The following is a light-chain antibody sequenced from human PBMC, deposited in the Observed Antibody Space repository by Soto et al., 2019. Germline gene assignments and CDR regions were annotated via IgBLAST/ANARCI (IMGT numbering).Light chain of an antibody. V-gene: IGLV2-14*01. CDR2: GVN. CDR3: ISYTGTSTLVV. J-gene: IGLJ2*01. CDR1: SSDVGGSNY. Sequence: QSALTQPASVSGSPGQSITISCTGTSSDVGGSNYVSWYQQRPGKAPKLIIYGVNNRPSGVSTRFSGSKSGNTASLTISGLQAEDEADYYCISYTGTSTLVVFGGGTKVTVL.